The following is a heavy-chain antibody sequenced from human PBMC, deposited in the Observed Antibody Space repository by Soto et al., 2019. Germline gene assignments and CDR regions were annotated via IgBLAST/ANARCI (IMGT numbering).Heavy chain of an antibody. CDR1: GFAISRGYY. Sequence: ETLSLTCSVSGFAISRGYYWSWVRQPPGKGLEWVAVIGGSGGGTYYADSVKGRFTISRDNSKNTLFLQTSSLRPDDTAVYFCVRQAKLTSVTANVGYYYGLDIWGQGTSVTVSS. CDR2: IGGSGGGT. J-gene: IGHJ6*02. D-gene: IGHD2-21*02. CDR3: VRQAKLTSVTANVGYYYGLDI. V-gene: IGHV3-23*01.